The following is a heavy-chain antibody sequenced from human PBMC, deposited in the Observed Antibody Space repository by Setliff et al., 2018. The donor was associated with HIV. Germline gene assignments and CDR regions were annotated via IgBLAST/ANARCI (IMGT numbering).Heavy chain of an antibody. CDR2: IYHSGTT. V-gene: IGHV4-38-2*02. D-gene: IGHD2-15*01. CDR3: ARDMGGGYCSGGSCYSKSHWFGT. CDR1: GFSISSRYY. J-gene: IGHJ5*01. Sequence: SETLSLTCDVSGFSISSRYYWGWIRHSPGKGLEWIGNIYHSGTTYYNPSLKSRVTMAVDTSKNQFSLKLSSVTAADTAVYYCARDMGGGYCSGGSCYSKSHWFGTWGQGTLGAVSS.